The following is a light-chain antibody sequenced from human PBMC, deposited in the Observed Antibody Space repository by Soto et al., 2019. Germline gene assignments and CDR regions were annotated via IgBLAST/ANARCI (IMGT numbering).Light chain of an antibody. CDR1: QDIYDY. J-gene: IGKJ2*01. CDR2: AAS. V-gene: IGKV1-33*01. Sequence: DIQMTQSPSSLSASVGDSVTITCQASQDIYDYLNWYQHKPGKAPRLLIYAASHLETGGPSRFSGSGCVTDFIFPIISLQPHDIVTSYCHQYDNSPMFTFGRGTKVEI. CDR3: HQYDNSPMFT.